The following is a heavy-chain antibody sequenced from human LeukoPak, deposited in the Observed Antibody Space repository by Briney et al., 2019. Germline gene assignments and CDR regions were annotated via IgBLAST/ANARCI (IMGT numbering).Heavy chain of an antibody. J-gene: IGHJ4*02. V-gene: IGHV4-34*01. D-gene: IGHD6-19*01. CDR2: INHSGST. CDR3: ARSSGWYLWGFDY. CDR1: GGSFSGYY. Sequence: SETLSLTCAVYGGSFSGYYWSWIRQPPGKGLEWIGEINHSGSTNYNPSLKSRVTISVDTSKNQFSLKLSSVTAADTAVYYCARSSGWYLWGFDYWGQGTLVTVSS.